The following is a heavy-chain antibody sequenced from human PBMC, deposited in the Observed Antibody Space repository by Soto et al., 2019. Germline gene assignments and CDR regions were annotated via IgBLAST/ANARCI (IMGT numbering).Heavy chain of an antibody. CDR1: GASITSSY. CDR2: VFHNGNT. V-gene: IGHV4-59*08. J-gene: IGHJ4*02. CDR3: ARQNRFDY. Sequence: SETLSLTCTVSGASITSSYWNWIRQAPGKGLEWIGFVFHNGNTYYNPSLQGRATISLDTSKSQFSLNLNSVTAADTAVYYCARQNRFDYWGRGILVPASS.